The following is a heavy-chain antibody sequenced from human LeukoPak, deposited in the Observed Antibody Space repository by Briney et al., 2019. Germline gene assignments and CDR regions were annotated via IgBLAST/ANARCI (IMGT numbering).Heavy chain of an antibody. J-gene: IGHJ4*02. V-gene: IGHV3-23*01. Sequence: GGSLRLSCAASGFTFSIYGMSWVRQAPGKGLEWVSGISSSGGSTYYAESVKGRFTISRDNAKNSLHLQMNSLRAEDTAVYYCARDSLTMIVGRQKRGLDYWGQGTLVTVSS. CDR3: ARDSLTMIVGRQKRGLDY. CDR1: GFTFSIYG. CDR2: ISSSGGST. D-gene: IGHD3-22*01.